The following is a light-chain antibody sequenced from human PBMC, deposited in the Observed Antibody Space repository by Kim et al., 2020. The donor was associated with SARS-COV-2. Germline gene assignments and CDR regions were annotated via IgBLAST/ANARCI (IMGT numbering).Light chain of an antibody. Sequence: VSPGERATLSCGASQSVSSNLAWYQQKPGQAPRLLIYGASTRATGIPARFSGSGSGTEFTLTISSLQSEDFAVYYCQQYNNWPQTFGQGTKVEIK. CDR3: QQYNNWPQT. CDR1: QSVSSN. CDR2: GAS. J-gene: IGKJ1*01. V-gene: IGKV3-15*01.